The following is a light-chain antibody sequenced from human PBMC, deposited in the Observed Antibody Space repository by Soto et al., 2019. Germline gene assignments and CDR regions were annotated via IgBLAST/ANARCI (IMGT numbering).Light chain of an antibody. CDR3: CSFTSSNTYV. CDR2: EVS. J-gene: IGLJ1*01. Sequence: QSVLTQPASVSGSPGQSITISCTGTTSDIGDYNFVSWYQQHPGKAPKVLIYEVSKRPSGISNRFSGSKSGNTASLTISGLQADDDSHYYCCSFTSSNTYVFGTGTKLTVL. V-gene: IGLV2-14*01. CDR1: TSDIGDYNF.